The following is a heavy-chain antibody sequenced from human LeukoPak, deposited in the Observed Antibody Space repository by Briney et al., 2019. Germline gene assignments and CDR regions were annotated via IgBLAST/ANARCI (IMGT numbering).Heavy chain of an antibody. CDR1: DYSISSGYY. CDR2: IYHSGST. V-gene: IGHV4-38-2*02. CDR3: AREASSIMSGYYHMDV. Sequence: PSETLSLTCTVSDYSISSGYYWGWIRQSPGKGLEWIGNIYHSGSTYYNPRLKSRATISVDTAKNQFSLKLSSVTAEDTAVYYCAREASSIMSGYYHMDVWGKGTTVTVSS. D-gene: IGHD3-10*02. J-gene: IGHJ6*03.